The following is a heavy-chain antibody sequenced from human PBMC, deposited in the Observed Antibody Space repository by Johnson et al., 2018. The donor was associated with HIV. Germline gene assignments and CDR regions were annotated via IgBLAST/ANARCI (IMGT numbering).Heavy chain of an antibody. Sequence: VQLVESGGGVVQPGRSLRLSCAASGFTVSSNYMSWVRQAPGKGLEWVSVIYSGGSTYYADSVKGRFTISRDNSKNTLYLQMNSLRAEDTAVYYCASRTGWDAFDIWGQGTMVTVSS. D-gene: IGHD7-27*01. J-gene: IGHJ3*02. CDR2: IYSGGST. V-gene: IGHV3-53*01. CDR3: ASRTGWDAFDI. CDR1: GFTVSSNY.